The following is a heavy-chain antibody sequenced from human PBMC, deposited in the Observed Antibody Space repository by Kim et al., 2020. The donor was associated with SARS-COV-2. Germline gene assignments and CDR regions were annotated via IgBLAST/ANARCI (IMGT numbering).Heavy chain of an antibody. Sequence: SETLSLTCTVSGGSISSSSYYWGWIRQPPGKGLDWIGSIYYSGSTYYNPSLKSRGTISVDTSKNQFSLKLSPVTAADTSVYYCSGGQANPDYRGQGTLVTVSS. CDR2: IYYSGST. V-gene: IGHV4-39*01. D-gene: IGHD2-15*01. J-gene: IGHJ4*02. CDR3: SGGQANPDY. CDR1: GGSISSSSYY.